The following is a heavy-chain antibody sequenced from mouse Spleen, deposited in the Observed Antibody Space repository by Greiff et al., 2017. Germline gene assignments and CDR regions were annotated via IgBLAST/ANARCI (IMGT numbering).Heavy chain of an antibody. CDR2: IWSDGST. V-gene: IGHV2-4-1*01. D-gene: IGHD2-14*01. CDR3: ARSYYRYDTGYYFDY. Sequence: VMLVESGPGLVAPSQSLSITCTDSGFSLTNYAVHWVRQSPGKGLEWLGVIWSDGSTDYNAAFISRLSISKDNSKSQVFFKMNSLQADDTAIYYCARSYYRYDTGYYFDYWGQGTTLTVSS. J-gene: IGHJ2*01. CDR1: GFSLTNYA.